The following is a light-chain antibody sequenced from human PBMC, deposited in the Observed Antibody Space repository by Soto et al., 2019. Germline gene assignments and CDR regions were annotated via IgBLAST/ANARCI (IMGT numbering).Light chain of an antibody. V-gene: IGKV3-15*01. J-gene: IGKJ1*01. CDR2: AES. CDR3: QHCNHRTPQST. CDR1: ESISRT. Sequence: EMVLTQSPATLSVSPGDRATLSCRASESISRTVAWYQQKPGQAPRLLFYAESTRRTGVPARISASGAGTAFTLTISSPQSYDFPVYYCQHCNHRTPQSTFGEGTKMEIK.